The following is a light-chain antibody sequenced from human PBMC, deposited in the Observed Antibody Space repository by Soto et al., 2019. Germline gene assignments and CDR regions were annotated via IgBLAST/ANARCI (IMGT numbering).Light chain of an antibody. CDR2: AAS. Sequence: EIVMTQSPATLSVSPGERATLSCRASQSVSGNLAWYQQKPGQAPRLLIYAASTRATGIPARFSGSGSGTEFTITISSLQSADFAVYYCQQYNNWPPITFGPGTKVDIK. CDR3: QQYNNWPPIT. J-gene: IGKJ3*01. CDR1: QSVSGN. V-gene: IGKV3-15*01.